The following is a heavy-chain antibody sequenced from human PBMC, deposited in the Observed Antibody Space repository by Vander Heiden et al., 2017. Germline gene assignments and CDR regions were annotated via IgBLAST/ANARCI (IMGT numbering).Heavy chain of an antibody. CDR1: GGTFSSYA. CDR3: ARDPLWRGNIRNYGMGV. CDR2: IIPIFGTA. V-gene: IGHV1-69*01. Sequence: VKKPGSSVKVSCKASGGTFSSYAISWVRQAPGQGLEWMGGIIPIFGTANYAQKFQGRVTITAEESTSTAYMELSSLRSEDTAVYYCARDPLWRGNIRNYGMGVWGQGTMVTVSS. J-gene: IGHJ6*02. D-gene: IGHD3-16*01.